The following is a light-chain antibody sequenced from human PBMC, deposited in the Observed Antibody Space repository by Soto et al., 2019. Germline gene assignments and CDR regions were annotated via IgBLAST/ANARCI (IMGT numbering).Light chain of an antibody. V-gene: IGKV1-5*03. Sequence: DVQMTQSPSTLSASVGDRVTITCRASQTINNWLAWYQQRPGKAPTFLIYKTSTLETGVPSRFSGSGSGTEFTLTIRSLQPEDFAIYYCQQYNTYPWTFGQGTIVES. J-gene: IGKJ1*01. CDR1: QTINNW. CDR3: QQYNTYPWT. CDR2: KTS.